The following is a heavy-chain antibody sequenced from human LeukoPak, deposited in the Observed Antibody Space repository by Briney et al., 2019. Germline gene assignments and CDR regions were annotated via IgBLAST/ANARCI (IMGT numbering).Heavy chain of an antibody. Sequence: PSETLSLTCTVSGGSISSGGYYWSWIRQPPGKGLEWTGYIYHSGSTYYNPSLKSRVTISVDRSKNQFSLKLSSVTAADTAVYYCATFIAAAGTNYFDYWGQGTLVTVSS. CDR1: GGSISSGGYY. J-gene: IGHJ4*02. D-gene: IGHD6-13*01. CDR2: IYHSGST. V-gene: IGHV4-30-2*01. CDR3: ATFIAAAGTNYFDY.